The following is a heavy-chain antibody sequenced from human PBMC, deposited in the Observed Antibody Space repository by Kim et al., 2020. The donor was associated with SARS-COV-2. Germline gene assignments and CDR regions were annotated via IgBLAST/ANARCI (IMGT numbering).Heavy chain of an antibody. V-gene: IGHV4-39*01. CDR2: IYYSGST. Sequence: SETLSLTCTVSGGSISSSSYYWGWIRQPPGKGLEWIGSIYYSGSTYYNPSLKSRVTISVDTSKNQFSLKLSSVTAADTAGYYCARPRFDYGDGGYYYGMEVWGQGTTVTVSS. J-gene: IGHJ6*02. CDR1: GGSISSSSYY. D-gene: IGHD4-17*01. CDR3: ARPRFDYGDGGYYYGMEV.